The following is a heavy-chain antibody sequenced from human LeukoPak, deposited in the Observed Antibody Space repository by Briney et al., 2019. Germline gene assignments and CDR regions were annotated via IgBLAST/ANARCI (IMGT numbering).Heavy chain of an antibody. CDR3: ARDKPNFKAESDAFDI. CDR1: GFTFSSDL. CDR2: IKQDGSEK. Sequence: GGSLRLSCAASGFTFSSDLVSWVRQAPGTGREWGANIKQDGSEKYYVDSVKGRFTISRDNAKNSLYLQMNSLRAEDTAGYYCARDKPNFKAESDAFDIWGQGTMVTVSS. V-gene: IGHV3-7*01. D-gene: IGHD1-7*01. J-gene: IGHJ3*02.